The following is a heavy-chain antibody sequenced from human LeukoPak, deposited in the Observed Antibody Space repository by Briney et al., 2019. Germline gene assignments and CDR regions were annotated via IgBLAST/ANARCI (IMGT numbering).Heavy chain of an antibody. V-gene: IGHV3-23*01. CDR2: ISGSGGST. CDR3: AKGYSSGWYGDYYYYMDV. Sequence: GGSLRLSCAASGFTFSSYGMSWVRQAPGKGLEWVSAISGSGGSTYYADSVKGRFTISRDNSKNTLYLQMNSLRAEDTAVYYCAKGYSSGWYGDYYYYMDVWGKGTTVTISS. J-gene: IGHJ6*03. CDR1: GFTFSSYG. D-gene: IGHD6-19*01.